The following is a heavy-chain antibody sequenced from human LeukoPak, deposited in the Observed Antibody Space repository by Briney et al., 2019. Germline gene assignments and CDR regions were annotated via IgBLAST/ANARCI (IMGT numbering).Heavy chain of an antibody. Sequence: ASEALSLTCTVSGGSISSGSYYWSWIRQPAGKGLEWIGRIFTSGSTKYNPSLKSRVTISVDTSKNQFSLKLSSVTAADTAVYYCAREGKITMVRGVIRYYYMDVWGKGTTVTISS. CDR3: AREGKITMVRGVIRYYYMDV. CDR2: IFTSGST. CDR1: GGSISSGSYY. V-gene: IGHV4-61*02. J-gene: IGHJ6*03. D-gene: IGHD3-10*01.